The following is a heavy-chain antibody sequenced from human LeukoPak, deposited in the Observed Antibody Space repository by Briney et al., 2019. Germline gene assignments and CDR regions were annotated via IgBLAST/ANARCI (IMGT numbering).Heavy chain of an antibody. J-gene: IGHJ4*02. CDR3: ARDEGYDSSGYYSPLDFDY. CDR1: GFTFSSYS. V-gene: IGHV3-21*01. CDR2: ISSSSSYI. D-gene: IGHD3-22*01. Sequence: GGSLRLSCAASGFTFSSYSMNWVRQAPGKGLEWVSSISSSSSYIYYADSVKGRFTISRDNAKNSLYLQMNSLRAEDTAVYYCARDEGYDSSGYYSPLDFDYWGQGTLVTVSS.